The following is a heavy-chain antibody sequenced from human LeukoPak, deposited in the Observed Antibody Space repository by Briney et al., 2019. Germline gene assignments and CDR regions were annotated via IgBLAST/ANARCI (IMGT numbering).Heavy chain of an antibody. V-gene: IGHV4-34*01. J-gene: IGHJ4*02. CDR1: GGSITGYY. CDR2: IHYTGAT. CDR3: ARGNILTGYCFDF. Sequence: SETLSLTCAVYGGSITGYYWSWIRQTPGRGLEWVGEIHYTGATSYNPSLKSRATISTDTSKNQLSLRLSSVTAADTAVYYCARGNILTGYCFDFWGQGALVTVSS. D-gene: IGHD3-9*01.